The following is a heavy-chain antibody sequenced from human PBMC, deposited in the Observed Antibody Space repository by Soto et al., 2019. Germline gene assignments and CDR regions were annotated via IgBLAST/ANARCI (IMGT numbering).Heavy chain of an antibody. CDR3: ARANIVVVPAAFTAKWSYYYYYMDV. CDR1: GGSFSGYY. CDR2: INHSGST. Sequence: SETLSLTCAVYGGSFSGYYWSWIRQPPGKGLEWIGEINHSGSTNYNPSLKSRVTISVDTSKNQFSLKLSSVTAADTAVYYCARANIVVVPAAFTAKWSYYYYYMDVWGKGTTVTVSS. V-gene: IGHV4-34*01. D-gene: IGHD2-2*01. J-gene: IGHJ6*03.